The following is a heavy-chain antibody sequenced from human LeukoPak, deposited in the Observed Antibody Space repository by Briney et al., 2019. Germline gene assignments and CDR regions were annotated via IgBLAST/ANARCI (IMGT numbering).Heavy chain of an antibody. CDR2: ISGSGRST. Sequence: GGSLRLSCAASGFSFTSYAMNWVRQAPGKGLEWVSAISGSGRSTYSADSVRGRFTISRDNSKNTLYLQMNSLRAEDTAVYYCARDLGNAGALDYWGQGTLVTVSS. J-gene: IGHJ4*02. V-gene: IGHV3-23*01. D-gene: IGHD1-26*01. CDR1: GFSFTSYA. CDR3: ARDLGNAGALDY.